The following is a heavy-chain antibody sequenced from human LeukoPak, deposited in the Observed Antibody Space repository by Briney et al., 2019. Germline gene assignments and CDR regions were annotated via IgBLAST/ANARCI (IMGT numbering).Heavy chain of an antibody. CDR1: GFTFSSYT. CDR3: AKDGGLWVSAHWGDS. Sequence: GGSLRLSCAASGFTFSSYTMSWVRQAPGKGLEWVSTITTSDGNTHYADSVKGRFTVSRDNSKNTLFLQMNSLRAEDTAVYYCAKDGGLWVSAHWGDSWGRGTLVTVSS. V-gene: IGHV3-23*01. CDR2: ITTSDGNT. D-gene: IGHD7-27*01. J-gene: IGHJ4*02.